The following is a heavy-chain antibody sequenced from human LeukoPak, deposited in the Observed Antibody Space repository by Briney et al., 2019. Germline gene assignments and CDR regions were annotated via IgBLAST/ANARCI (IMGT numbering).Heavy chain of an antibody. CDR3: ARDPYSGNYGNYYYYYMDV. CDR1: GFTFSRYS. V-gene: IGHV3-48*01. Sequence: GGSLRLSCAVSGFTFSRYSMNWVRQAPGKGLEWVSYISSSGGSVSYGDSVKGRFTISRDNARNSLYLQMNSLGPEDTAVYYCARDPYSGNYGNYYYYYMDVWGKGTTVTISS. D-gene: IGHD1-26*01. J-gene: IGHJ6*03. CDR2: ISSSGGSV.